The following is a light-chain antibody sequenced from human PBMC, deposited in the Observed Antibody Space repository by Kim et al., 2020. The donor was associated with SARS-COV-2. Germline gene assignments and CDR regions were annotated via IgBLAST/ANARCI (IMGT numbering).Light chain of an antibody. Sequence: GDRVTITCRASQTLNTYLAWYQQKPGRAPKLLIYKTSTLESGVPSRFSGSGSGTVFTLTISSLQPDDLATYHCQHYNGYPITFGGGTKVDIK. V-gene: IGKV1-5*03. CDR2: KTS. CDR1: QTLNTY. J-gene: IGKJ4*01. CDR3: QHYNGYPIT.